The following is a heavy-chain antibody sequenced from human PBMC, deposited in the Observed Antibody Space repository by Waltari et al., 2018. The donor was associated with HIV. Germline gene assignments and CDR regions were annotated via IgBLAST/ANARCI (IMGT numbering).Heavy chain of an antibody. J-gene: IGHJ4*02. CDR3: ARVYDISGHNPLGY. CDR2: MNPTSGNT. V-gene: IGHV1-8*01. D-gene: IGHD2-8*01. CDR1: EYTFTSYD. Sequence: QVRLVQSGAEVKKPGASVKVSCQASEYTFTSYDINWVRQAAGQGLEWMGWMNPTSGNTGYPQKFQGRLTMTRNTSINTAYMELSSLRFDDTAVYYCARVYDISGHNPLGYWGQGTLVTVSS.